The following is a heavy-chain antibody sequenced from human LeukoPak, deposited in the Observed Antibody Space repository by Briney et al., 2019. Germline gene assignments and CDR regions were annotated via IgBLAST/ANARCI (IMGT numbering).Heavy chain of an antibody. CDR3: ARGSGSSGYWY. D-gene: IGHD3-22*01. CDR1: GGSISSYY. J-gene: IGHJ4*02. V-gene: IGHV4-59*01. Sequence: SETLSLTCTVSGGSISSYYWSWIRQPPGKGLEWIGYVYYSGSTNYNPSLKSRVTISVDTSKDQFSLKLSSVTAADTAVYYCARGSGSSGYWYWGQGTLVTVSS. CDR2: VYYSGST.